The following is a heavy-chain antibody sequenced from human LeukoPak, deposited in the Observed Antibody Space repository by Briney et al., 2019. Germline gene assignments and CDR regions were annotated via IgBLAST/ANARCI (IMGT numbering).Heavy chain of an antibody. V-gene: IGHV3-21*01. J-gene: IGHJ1*01. CDR3: ARGPPKQWLVAGGAEYFQH. CDR2: ISSSSSYI. D-gene: IGHD6-19*01. CDR1: GFTFSSYS. Sequence: GGSLRLSCAASGFTFSSYSMNWVRQAPGKGLEWVSSISSSSSYIYCADSVKGRFTISRDNAKNSLYLQMNSLRAEDTAVYYCARGPPKQWLVAGGAEYFQHWGQGTLVTVSS.